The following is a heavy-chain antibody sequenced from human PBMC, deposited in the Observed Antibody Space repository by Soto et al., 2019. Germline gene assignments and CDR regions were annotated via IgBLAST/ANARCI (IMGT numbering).Heavy chain of an antibody. CDR2: ISGSGGST. CDR1: GFTFSSYA. V-gene: IGHV3-23*01. J-gene: IGHJ3*02. D-gene: IGHD5-18*01. Sequence: PGGSLRLSCAASGFTFSSYAMSWVRQAPGKGLEWVSAISGSGGSTYYADSVKGRFTISRDNSKNTLYLQMNSLRAEDTAVYYCAKVIQLWLLGGAGDFDIQGQMTMVTVS. CDR3: AKVIQLWLLGGAGDFDI.